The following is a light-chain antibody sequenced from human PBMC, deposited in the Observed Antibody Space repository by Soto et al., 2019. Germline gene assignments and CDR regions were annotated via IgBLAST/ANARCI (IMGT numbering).Light chain of an antibody. J-gene: IGKJ3*01. Sequence: EILMTQSPATLSVSPGERATLSCRASQSLSRNLAWYQQKPGQAPRLLIYGASTRASGIPARFSGVGSGTEFTLTISSLQSEDFALYYCQHYNDWPPAFTFGPGTKVDL. CDR2: GAS. V-gene: IGKV3-15*01. CDR3: QHYNDWPPAFT. CDR1: QSLSRN.